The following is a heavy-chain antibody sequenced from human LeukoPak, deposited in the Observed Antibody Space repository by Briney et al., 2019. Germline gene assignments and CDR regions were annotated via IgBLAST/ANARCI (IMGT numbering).Heavy chain of an antibody. D-gene: IGHD1-14*01. CDR3: ARAITDFDY. V-gene: IGHV3-7*01. Sequence: GGSLRPSCAASGFNFNTYWMSWVRQAPGKGLEWVANIKPDGSETNYVDSVKGRFTISRDNAKRSLYLQMNSLRVEDTAAYYCARAITDFDYRGQGTLVTVAS. CDR2: IKPDGSET. CDR1: GFNFNTYW. J-gene: IGHJ4*02.